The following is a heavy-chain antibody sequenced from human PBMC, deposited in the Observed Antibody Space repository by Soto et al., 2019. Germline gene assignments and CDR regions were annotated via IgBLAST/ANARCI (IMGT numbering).Heavy chain of an antibody. J-gene: IGHJ6*02. V-gene: IGHV3-30*18. CDR3: AKEHHSNNRYYYYYGRDV. Sequence: QVQLVESGGGVVQPGRSLRLSCAASGFTFSSYGMHWVRQAPGKGLEWVAVISYDGSNKYYADSVKGRFTISRDNSKNSLYQQKTRLMAEDTAVYYCAKEHHSNNRYYYYYGRDVWGQGTTVTVSS. CDR2: ISYDGSNK. D-gene: IGHD3-22*01. CDR1: GFTFSSYG.